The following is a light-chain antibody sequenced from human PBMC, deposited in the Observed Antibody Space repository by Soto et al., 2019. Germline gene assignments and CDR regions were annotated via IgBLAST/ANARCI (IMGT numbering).Light chain of an antibody. Sequence: EIVLTQSPASLSLSPGERATLSCRASQSVSSHLAWLQQRPGQAPRLLIYGASHKATGIPARFGGSGSGTNVTLAVSSLEPEDFAVYYCQQRSKWPPVLTFGGGTKVEIK. CDR2: GAS. CDR3: QQRSKWPPVLT. V-gene: IGKV3-11*01. J-gene: IGKJ4*01. CDR1: QSVSSH.